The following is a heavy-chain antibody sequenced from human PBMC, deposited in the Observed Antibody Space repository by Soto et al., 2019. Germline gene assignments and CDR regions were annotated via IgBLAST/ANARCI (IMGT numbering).Heavy chain of an antibody. CDR2: IIPKFGTT. V-gene: IGHV1-18*01. Sequence: ASVKVSCKASGCSFSTYGINWVRLAPGQGLEWMGGIIPKFGTTNYAQKLQGRVTMTTDTSTSTAYMELRSLRSGDTAVYYCARDLYESWFDPWGQGTLVTVSS. D-gene: IGHD3-3*01. CDR3: ARDLYESWFDP. CDR1: GCSFSTYG. J-gene: IGHJ5*02.